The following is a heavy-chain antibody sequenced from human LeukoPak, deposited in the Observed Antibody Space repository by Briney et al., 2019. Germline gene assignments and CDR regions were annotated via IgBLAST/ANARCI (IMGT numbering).Heavy chain of an antibody. V-gene: IGHV4-34*01. J-gene: IGHJ4*02. Sequence: SETLSLTCAVYGGSFSGYYWSWIRQPPGKGLEWIGEINHSGSTNYNPSLKSRVTISVDTSKNQFSLKLSSVTAADTAVYYCARGHSSRPITMLVVVINAPHYFDYWGQGTLVTVSS. D-gene: IGHD3-22*01. CDR3: ARGHSSRPITMLVVVINAPHYFDY. CDR1: GGSFSGYY. CDR2: INHSGST.